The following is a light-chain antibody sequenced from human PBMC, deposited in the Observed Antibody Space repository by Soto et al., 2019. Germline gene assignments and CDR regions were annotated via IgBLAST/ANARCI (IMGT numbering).Light chain of an antibody. J-gene: IGLJ3*02. V-gene: IGLV2-14*01. Sequence: QSALTQPASVSGSPGQSITISCTGTSSDVGGYNYVSWYQQHPGKAPKPMIYEVSNRPSGVSNRFSGSKSGNTASLTISGLQTEDEADYYCSSYTRNRTLVFGGGTKLTVL. CDR2: EVS. CDR1: SSDVGGYNY. CDR3: SSYTRNRTLV.